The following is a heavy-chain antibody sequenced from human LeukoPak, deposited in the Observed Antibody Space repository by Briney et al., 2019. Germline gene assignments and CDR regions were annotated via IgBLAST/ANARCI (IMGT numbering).Heavy chain of an antibody. Sequence: ESGPALLQPTQPLTLTCTFSGFSLRTSGMCVSWIRQPPGKALEWLSLIDWDDDKYYSTSLKTRLTISKDTSKNQVVLTMTNMDPVDTATYYCARGDSSGYYPNWYFDLWGRGTLVTVSS. D-gene: IGHD3-22*01. CDR3: ARGDSSGYYPNWYFDL. CDR1: GFSLRTSGMC. V-gene: IGHV2-70*01. CDR2: IDWDDDK. J-gene: IGHJ2*01.